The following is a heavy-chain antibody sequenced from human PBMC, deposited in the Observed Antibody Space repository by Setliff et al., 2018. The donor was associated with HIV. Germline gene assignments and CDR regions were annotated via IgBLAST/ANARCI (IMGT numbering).Heavy chain of an antibody. CDR2: IDHSGST. J-gene: IGHJ3*02. CDR1: DGSFSGYY. D-gene: IGHD3-9*01. CDR3: ARRERYYDILTGRVSDGFDI. Sequence: KASETLSLTCAVYDGSFSGYYWSWIRQPPGKGLEWIGEIDHSGSTNYNPSLKSRVTISVDTSKKQFSLRLSSVTAADTAVYYCARRERYYDILTGRVSDGFDIWGQGTMVTVSS. V-gene: IGHV4-34*01.